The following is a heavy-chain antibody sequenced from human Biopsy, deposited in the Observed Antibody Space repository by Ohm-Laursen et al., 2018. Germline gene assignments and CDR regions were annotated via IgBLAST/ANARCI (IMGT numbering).Heavy chain of an antibody. CDR2: ISYTGDT. D-gene: IGHD3-9*01. Sequence: GTLSLTCIVSGDSISSDFWSWIRQTPGKGLEWIGYISYTGDTNYNPSLESRITISLDTSKNQFSLMLSSVTAADTAVYYCARLNGYGDYRFDDWGQGTLVTVAS. V-gene: IGHV4-59*01. J-gene: IGHJ4*02. CDR3: ARLNGYGDYRFDD. CDR1: GDSISSDF.